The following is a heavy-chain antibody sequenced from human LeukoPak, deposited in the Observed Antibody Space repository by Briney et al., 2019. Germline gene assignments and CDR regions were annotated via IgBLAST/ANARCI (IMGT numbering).Heavy chain of an antibody. V-gene: IGHV1-18*01. CDR3: ARDMSEGQYYDFWSGYYKPIDY. D-gene: IGHD3-3*01. CDR1: GYTLTSFG. J-gene: IGHJ4*02. Sequence: ASVKVSCKASGYTLTSFGISWVRQAPGQGLEWMGWISAYNGNTNYAQKLQGRVTMTTDTSTSTAYMELRSLRSDDTAVYYCARDMSEGQYYDFWSGYYKPIDYWGQGTLVTVSS. CDR2: ISAYNGNT.